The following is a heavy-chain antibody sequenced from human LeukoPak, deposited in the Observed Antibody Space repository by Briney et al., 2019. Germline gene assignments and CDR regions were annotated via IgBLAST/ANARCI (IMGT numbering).Heavy chain of an antibody. CDR1: GSRFTSYW. D-gene: IGHD3-22*01. V-gene: IGHV5-51*01. CDR2: IYPGDSDT. Sequence: GASLKISCKGSGSRFTSYWIGWVRQMPGKGLEWMGIIYPGDSDTRYSPSFQGQVTISADKSISTAYLQWSSLKASDTAMCYCARRYYDSSGYYYEDAFDIWGQGTIVTVSS. J-gene: IGHJ3*02. CDR3: ARRYYDSSGYYYEDAFDI.